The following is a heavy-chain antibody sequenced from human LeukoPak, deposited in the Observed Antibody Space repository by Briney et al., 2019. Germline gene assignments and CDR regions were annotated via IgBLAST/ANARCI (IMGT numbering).Heavy chain of an antibody. D-gene: IGHD6-19*01. Sequence: SETLSLTCTVSGDSISSSYWGWIRQPAGKGLEWIGRIHTSGSTYYSPSLKSRVTMSVDTSTNQFSLKLSSVTAADTAMYYCARVRLGRGLDYWGQGTLVSVSS. V-gene: IGHV4-4*07. J-gene: IGHJ4*02. CDR2: IHTSGST. CDR3: ARVRLGRGLDY. CDR1: GDSISSSY.